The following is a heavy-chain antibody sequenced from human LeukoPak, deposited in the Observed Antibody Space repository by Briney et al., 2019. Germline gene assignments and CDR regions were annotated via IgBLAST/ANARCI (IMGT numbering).Heavy chain of an antibody. V-gene: IGHV3-23*01. J-gene: IGHJ4*02. CDR3: AKVWGSWNYVFDY. Sequence: PGGSLRLSCAASGFTFSSYGMHWVRQAPGKGLEWVSAISGSGGSTYSADSVKGRFTISRDNSKNTLYLQMNSLRAEDTAVYYCAKVWGSWNYVFDYWGQGTLVTVSS. CDR1: GFTFSSYG. D-gene: IGHD1-7*01. CDR2: ISGSGGST.